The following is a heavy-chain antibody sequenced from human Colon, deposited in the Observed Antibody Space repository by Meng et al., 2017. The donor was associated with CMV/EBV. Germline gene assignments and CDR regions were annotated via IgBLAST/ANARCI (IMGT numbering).Heavy chain of an antibody. Sequence: SETLSLTCTVSGGSISSSGSYWGWIRQPPGKGLEWIGRIYYTGSTNYNPSLKSRVTISVDTSKNQFSLKLSSVIAADTAVYYCARNSKGAFDIWGQGTRVTVSS. CDR1: GGSISSSGSY. CDR3: ARNSKGAFDI. V-gene: IGHV4-39*07. J-gene: IGHJ3*02. CDR2: IYYTGST. D-gene: IGHD2-21*01.